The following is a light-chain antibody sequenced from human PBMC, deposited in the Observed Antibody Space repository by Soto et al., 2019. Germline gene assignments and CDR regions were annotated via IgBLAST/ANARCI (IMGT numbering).Light chain of an antibody. CDR3: SSYAGSLYV. V-gene: IGLV2-8*01. Sequence: QSALTQPPSASGSPGQSVTISCIGTSSDIGDYNYVSWYQQHPGKAPKLMIYEVSKRPSGVPDRFSGSKSGNTASLTVSGLQAEDEADYYCSSYAGSLYVFGTGTKLTVL. CDR1: SSDIGDYNY. CDR2: EVS. J-gene: IGLJ1*01.